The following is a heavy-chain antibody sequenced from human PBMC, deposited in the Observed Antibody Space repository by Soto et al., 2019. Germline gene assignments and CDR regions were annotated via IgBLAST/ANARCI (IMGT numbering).Heavy chain of an antibody. CDR2: IGDSDGST. V-gene: IGHV3-23*01. D-gene: IGHD1-26*01. CDR1: GFTFSSRA. CDR3: AKGVRAGLSAPYFDY. Sequence: GGSLRLSCAASGFTFSSRAISWVRQAPGKGLEWVSTIGDSDGSTFYADSVKGRFTISRDNSKNTLYLQMNSLRAEDSAVYYCAKGVRAGLSAPYFDYWGQGTLVTVSS. J-gene: IGHJ4*02.